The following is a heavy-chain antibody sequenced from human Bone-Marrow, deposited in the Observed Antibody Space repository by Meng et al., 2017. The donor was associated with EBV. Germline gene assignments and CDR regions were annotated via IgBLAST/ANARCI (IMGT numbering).Heavy chain of an antibody. CDR2: INPGNGNT. J-gene: IGHJ5*02. D-gene: IGHD3-22*01. CDR3: ARGYYDSSGSYDWFDP. V-gene: IGHV1-3*01. Sequence: VHLVQAGAGVKKPGASVKVSCKASGYTFTTYTIHWVRQAPGQRLEWMGWINPGNGNTEYSQKFQGRLTFTRDTSASTAYMELSSLRSEDTAIYYCARGYYDSSGSYDWFDPWGQGTLVTVSS. CDR1: GYTFTTYT.